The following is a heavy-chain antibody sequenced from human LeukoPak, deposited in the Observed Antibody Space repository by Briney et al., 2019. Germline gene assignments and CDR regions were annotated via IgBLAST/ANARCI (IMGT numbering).Heavy chain of an antibody. V-gene: IGHV1-2*02. J-gene: IGHJ1*01. Sequence: GASVKVSCKASGYTFTGYYMHWVRQAPGQGLEWMGWINPNSGGTNYVQKFQGRVTMTRDTSISTAYMELSRLRSDDTAVYFCASQANYYDSSGYFLHWGQGILVTVSS. D-gene: IGHD3-22*01. CDR2: INPNSGGT. CDR1: GYTFTGYY. CDR3: ASQANYYDSSGYFLH.